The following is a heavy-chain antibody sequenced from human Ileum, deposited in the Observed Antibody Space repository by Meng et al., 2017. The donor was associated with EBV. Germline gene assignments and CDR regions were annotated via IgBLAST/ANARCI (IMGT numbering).Heavy chain of an antibody. CDR2: IKSKTDGGTT. D-gene: IGHD2-2*01. CDR1: GVTFINAW. V-gene: IGHV3-15*01. J-gene: IGHJ4*02. CDR3: IHLRNNQLLD. Sequence: VQLVESGGGLVKPGGSLRLACAASGVTFINAWMSWVRQAPGKGLEWVGRIKSKTDGGTTDYAAPVKGRFTISRDGSKNTVHLQMNSLTTEDTAIYYCIHLRNNQLLDWAQGTLVTVSS.